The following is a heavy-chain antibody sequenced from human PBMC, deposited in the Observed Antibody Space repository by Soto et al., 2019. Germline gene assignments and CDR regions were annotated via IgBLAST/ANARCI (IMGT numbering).Heavy chain of an antibody. CDR3: ASITLFRGKYFDY. CDR2: IYHSGST. Sequence: QVQLQESGPGLVKPSGTLSLTCAVSGGSISSSNWWSWVRQPPGKGLEWIGEIYHSGSTNYNPSRKSRITISVDKSKNQFSLRLSSVTAADTAMYYCASITLFRGKYFDYWGQGTLVTVSS. D-gene: IGHD3-10*01. J-gene: IGHJ4*02. CDR1: GGSISSSNW. V-gene: IGHV4-4*02.